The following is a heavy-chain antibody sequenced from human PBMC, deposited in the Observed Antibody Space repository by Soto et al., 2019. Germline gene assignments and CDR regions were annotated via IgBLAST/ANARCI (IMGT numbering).Heavy chain of an antibody. D-gene: IGHD3-3*01. V-gene: IGHV3-30*03. CDR2: MSFDGSIK. CDR3: ASWVRITIFGVVITPPYYYYGMDV. J-gene: IGHJ6*02. Sequence: PGGSLRLSCAGSGFIVSSYYMNWVRQAPGKGLEWVAVMSFDGSIKYYADSVKGRFTISRENAKNSLYLQMNSLRAGDTAVYYCASWVRITIFGVVITPPYYYYGMDVWGQGTTVTVSS. CDR1: GFIVSSYY.